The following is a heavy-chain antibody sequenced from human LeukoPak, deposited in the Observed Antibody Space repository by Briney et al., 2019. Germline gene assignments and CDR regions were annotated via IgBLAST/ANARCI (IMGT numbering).Heavy chain of an antibody. Sequence: SETLSLTCTFSAGSFSPAHWSWIRQPPGKGLEWIGVICDNGNTDYNPSLKSRVTISVDTSKNQFSLKLSSVTAADTAVYYCARVNYDFWSGYYGDYGMDVWGQGTTVTVSS. CDR1: AGSFSPAH. J-gene: IGHJ6*02. CDR3: ARVNYDFWSGYYGDYGMDV. V-gene: IGHV4-59*01. CDR2: ICDNGNT. D-gene: IGHD3-3*01.